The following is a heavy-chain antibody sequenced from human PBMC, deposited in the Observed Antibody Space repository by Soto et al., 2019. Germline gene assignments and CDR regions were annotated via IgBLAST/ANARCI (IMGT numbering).Heavy chain of an antibody. CDR3: AGYYDFWSIDP. Sequence: PSETLSLTCTVSGGSISSSSYYWSWIRQPPGKGLEWIGYIYYSGSTNYNPSLKSRVTISVDTSKNQFSLKLSSVTAADTAVYYCAGYYDFWSIDPWGQGTLVTVSS. J-gene: IGHJ5*02. D-gene: IGHD3-3*01. V-gene: IGHV4-61*01. CDR1: GGSISSSSYY. CDR2: IYYSGST.